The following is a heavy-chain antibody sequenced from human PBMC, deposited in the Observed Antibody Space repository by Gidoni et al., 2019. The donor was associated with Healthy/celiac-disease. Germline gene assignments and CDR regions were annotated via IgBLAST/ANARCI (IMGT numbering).Heavy chain of an antibody. J-gene: IGHJ4*02. CDR1: GLPFSSYS. V-gene: IGHV3-21*01. D-gene: IGHD1-26*01. Sequence: EVQLVEPGGGLVKPGGSLSLSCAASGLPFSSYSMNWARQAPGKGLEWVSSISSSSSYIYYADSVKGRFTISRDNAKNSLYLQMNSLRAEDTAVYYCALGSRLVVGATGYWGQGTLVTVSS. CDR3: ALGSRLVVGATGY. CDR2: ISSSSSYI.